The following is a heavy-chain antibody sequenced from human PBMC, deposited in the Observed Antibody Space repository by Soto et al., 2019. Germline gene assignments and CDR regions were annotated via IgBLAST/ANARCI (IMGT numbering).Heavy chain of an antibody. CDR2: IYYSGST. J-gene: IGHJ4*02. D-gene: IGHD5-12*01. CDR1: GGSISSYY. Sequence: SETLSLTCTVSGGSISSYYWSWIRQPPGKGLEWIGYIYYSGSTYYNPSLKSRVTISVDTSKNQFSLKLSSVTAADTAVYYCARVGSGYSGYEVYWGQGTLVTVSS. V-gene: IGHV4-59*12. CDR3: ARVGSGYSGYEVY.